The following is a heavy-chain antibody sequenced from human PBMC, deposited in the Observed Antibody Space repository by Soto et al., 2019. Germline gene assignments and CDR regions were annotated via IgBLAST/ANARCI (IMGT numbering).Heavy chain of an antibody. D-gene: IGHD2-15*01. CDR3: ARGIERAPLNWLDA. V-gene: IGHV4-59*01. CDR2: IYYSGST. CDR1: GGSLSSYD. Sequence: PSAALSPPCAFSGGSLSSYDWSWIRQPPGKGLEWIGYIYYSGSTNYNPSLKSRVTISVDTSKNQFSLTLSPVTAADTAVYYCARGIERAPLNWLDAWGQGTTVTVSS. J-gene: IGHJ5*02.